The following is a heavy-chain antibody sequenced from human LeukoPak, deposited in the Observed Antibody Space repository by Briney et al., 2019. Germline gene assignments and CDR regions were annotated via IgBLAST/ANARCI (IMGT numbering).Heavy chain of an antibody. CDR1: GFTFSNYA. CDR2: INDRGGDT. D-gene: IGHD1-26*01. Sequence: GGSLRLSCAAYGFTFSNYAMTWVRQAPGKGLEWISAINDRGGDTYYADSVKGRFTISRDNSKNTLYLQMNSLRAEDTAVYYCAKGLRGNYDYWGQGTLVTVSS. V-gene: IGHV3-23*01. J-gene: IGHJ4*02. CDR3: AKGLRGNYDY.